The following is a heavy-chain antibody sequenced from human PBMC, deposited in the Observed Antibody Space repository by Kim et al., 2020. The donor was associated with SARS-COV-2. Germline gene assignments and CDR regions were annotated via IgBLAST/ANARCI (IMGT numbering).Heavy chain of an antibody. V-gene: IGHV3-23*01. Sequence: YADPVKGRFTGSRDNSRNTLFLQVNGLRAEDAAVYYCAKGTYSSSWTFVYWGQGTLVTVSS. D-gene: IGHD6-13*01. CDR3: AKGTYSSSWTFVY. J-gene: IGHJ4*02.